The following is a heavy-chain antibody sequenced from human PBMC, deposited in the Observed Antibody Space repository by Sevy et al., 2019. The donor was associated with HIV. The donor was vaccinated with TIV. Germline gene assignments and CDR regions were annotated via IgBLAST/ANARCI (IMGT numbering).Heavy chain of an antibody. CDR2: INHSGST. CDR3: ARWRKDIVVVVAATYYYGMDV. V-gene: IGHV4-34*01. CDR1: GGSFSGYY. J-gene: IGHJ6*02. Sequence: SETLSLTCAVYGGSFSGYYWSWIRQPPGKGLEWIGEINHSGSTNNNPSLKSRVTISVDTSKNQFSLKLSSVTAADTAVYYCARWRKDIVVVVAATYYYGMDVWGQGTTVTVSS. D-gene: IGHD2-15*01.